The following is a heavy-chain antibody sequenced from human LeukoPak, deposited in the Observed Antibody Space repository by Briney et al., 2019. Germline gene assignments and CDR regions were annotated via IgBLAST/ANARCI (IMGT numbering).Heavy chain of an antibody. CDR3: ARSPPSTGYDRFDT. CDR2: ISAFNGNT. Sequence: ASVMVSCKASGYMFNIYGISWVRQAPGQGLEWMGWISAFNGNTNYARNFQDRVTMTTDTSTSTAYMELTSLSSDDTAVYYCARSPPSTGYDRFDTWGQGTLVTVSS. V-gene: IGHV1-18*01. CDR1: GYMFNIYG. J-gene: IGHJ4*02. D-gene: IGHD5-12*01.